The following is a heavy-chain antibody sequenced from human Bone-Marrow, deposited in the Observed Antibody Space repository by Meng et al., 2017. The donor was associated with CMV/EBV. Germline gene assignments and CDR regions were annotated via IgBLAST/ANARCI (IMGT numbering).Heavy chain of an antibody. D-gene: IGHD1-7*01. Sequence: GESLKISCAASGFTFSRYAMSWVRQAPGKGLEWVSAITGSGGSTYYADSVKGRFTISRDNAKNSLYLQMNSLRAEDTAVYYCARGGGTTFYYYGMDVWGQGTTVTVSS. J-gene: IGHJ6*02. CDR2: ITGSGGST. CDR1: GFTFSRYA. V-gene: IGHV3-23*01. CDR3: ARGGGTTFYYYGMDV.